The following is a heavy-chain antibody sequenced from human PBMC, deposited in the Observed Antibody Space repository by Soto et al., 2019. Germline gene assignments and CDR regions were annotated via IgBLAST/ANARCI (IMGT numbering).Heavy chain of an antibody. V-gene: IGHV2-70*01. Sequence: SGPTLVNPTQTLTLTWTFSGFSLSTSGMCVSWIRQPPGKALEWLALIDWDDDKYYSTSLKTRLTISKDTSKNQVVLTMTNMDPVDTATYYCARIPRYYGSGSYIFDYWGQGTLVTVS. CDR2: IDWDDDK. J-gene: IGHJ4*02. CDR1: GFSLSTSGMC. D-gene: IGHD3-10*01. CDR3: ARIPRYYGSGSYIFDY.